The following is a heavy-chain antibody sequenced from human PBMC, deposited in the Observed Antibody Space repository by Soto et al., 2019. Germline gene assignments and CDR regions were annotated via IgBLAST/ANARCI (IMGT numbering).Heavy chain of an antibody. CDR1: GGSVTTGGWY. Sequence: PSETLSLTCNVSGGSVTTGGWYWNWIRQPPGGGLEWIGHVYYTGATDYNPSVRSRVTISVDTSKNQFSLKLRSVTAADTAIYYCARAHYGDYGYGMDVWGQGTTVTVS. J-gene: IGHJ6*02. CDR2: VYYTGAT. CDR3: ARAHYGDYGYGMDV. D-gene: IGHD4-17*01. V-gene: IGHV4-61*08.